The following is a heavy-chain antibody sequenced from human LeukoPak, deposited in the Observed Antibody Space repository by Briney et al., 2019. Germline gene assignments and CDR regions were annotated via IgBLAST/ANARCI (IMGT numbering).Heavy chain of an antibody. J-gene: IGHJ4*02. Sequence: GGSLRLSCAASGFTFRDYYMSWIRQAPGKGLEGVSYISSSGSTIYYADSVKGRFTISRDNAKNSLYLQMNSLRAEDTAVYYCARDSGIGYSSSTSCYTDYWGQGTLVTVSS. CDR2: ISSSGSTI. V-gene: IGHV3-11*01. CDR3: ARDSGIGYSSSTSCYTDY. CDR1: GFTFRDYY. D-gene: IGHD2-2*02.